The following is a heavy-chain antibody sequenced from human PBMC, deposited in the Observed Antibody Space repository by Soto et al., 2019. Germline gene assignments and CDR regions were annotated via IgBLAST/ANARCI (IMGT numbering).Heavy chain of an antibody. CDR1: GGSISSGGYF. J-gene: IGHJ6*02. Sequence: SETLSLTCAVSGGSISSGGYFWSWIRQPPGKGLEWIGYSFHSGSTSYNPPLKSRVIISVDRSKNQFSLELNSVTTADTAVYYCARGDAGYYGMDVWGQGITVTVSS. V-gene: IGHV4-30-2*01. CDR2: SFHSGST. CDR3: ARGDAGYYGMDV.